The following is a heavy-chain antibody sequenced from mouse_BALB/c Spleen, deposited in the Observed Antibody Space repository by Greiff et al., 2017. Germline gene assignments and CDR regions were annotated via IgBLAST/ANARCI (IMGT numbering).Heavy chain of an antibody. Sequence: VQLQQSGPELVKPGASVKVSCKASGYAFTSYNMYWVKQSHGKSLEWIGYIDPYNGDTFYNQKFKGKATLTVDKSSSTAHMELLSLTSEDSAVYYCGRSVQVVAHFDYWGQGTTLTVSS. CDR3: GRSVQVVAHFDY. CDR2: IDPYNGDT. D-gene: IGHD1-1*01. J-gene: IGHJ2*01. V-gene: IGHV1-37*01. CDR1: GYAFTSYN.